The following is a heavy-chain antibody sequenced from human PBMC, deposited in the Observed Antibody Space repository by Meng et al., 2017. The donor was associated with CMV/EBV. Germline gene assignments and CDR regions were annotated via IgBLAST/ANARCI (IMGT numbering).Heavy chain of an antibody. V-gene: IGHV3-30-3*01. CDR2: ISYDGSNK. Sequence: GEFLKISCAASGFTFSSYAMHWVRQAPGKGLEWVAVISYDGSNKYYADSVKGRFTISRDNSKNTLYLQMNSLRAEDTAVYYCARVGQRENRGIAAAGRVYWGQGTLVTVSS. CDR1: GFTFSSYA. CDR3: ARVGQRENRGIAAAGRVY. J-gene: IGHJ4*02. D-gene: IGHD6-13*01.